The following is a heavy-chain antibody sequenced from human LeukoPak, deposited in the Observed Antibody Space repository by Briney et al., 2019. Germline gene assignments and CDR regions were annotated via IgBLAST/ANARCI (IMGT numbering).Heavy chain of an antibody. CDR3: ARQQAWFDP. V-gene: IGHV4-39*01. Sequence: SETLSLTCTVSGGSISSSSYYWGWIRQPPGKGLGWIGSIYYSGSTYYNPSLKSRVTISVDTSKNQFSLKLSSVTAADTAVYYCARQQAWFDPWGQGTLVTVSS. CDR2: IYYSGST. CDR1: GGSISSSSYY. J-gene: IGHJ5*02.